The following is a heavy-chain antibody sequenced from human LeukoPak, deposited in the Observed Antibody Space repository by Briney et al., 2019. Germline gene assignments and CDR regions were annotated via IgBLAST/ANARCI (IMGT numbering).Heavy chain of an antibody. D-gene: IGHD5-12*01. CDR2: LHADGIER. Sequence: GESLRLSCTASGFTLSNYWMGWVRQAPGKGLEWVARLHADGIERYYVDPVKGRFTISRDNAKNSLHLQMYSLRLDDTAVYYCARGGYSFDYLGQGTLVTVSS. J-gene: IGHJ4*02. V-gene: IGHV3-7*01. CDR3: ARGGYSFDY. CDR1: GFTLSNYW.